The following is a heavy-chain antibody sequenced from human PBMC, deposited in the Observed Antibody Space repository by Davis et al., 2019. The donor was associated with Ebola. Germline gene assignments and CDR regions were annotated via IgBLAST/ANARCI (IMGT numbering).Heavy chain of an antibody. Sequence: PGGSLRPSCAAPGFNFDDFAMHWVRHGPGKGLEWVSGISWNSLSIGYADSVKGRCTISRDNAKNSLYLQMNSLRAEDTALYYCAKAYYDYSKYGYYYYGMDVWGKGTTVTVSS. CDR3: AKAYYDYSKYGYYYYGMDV. D-gene: IGHD4-11*01. CDR1: GFNFDDFA. V-gene: IGHV3-9*01. J-gene: IGHJ6*04. CDR2: ISWNSLSI.